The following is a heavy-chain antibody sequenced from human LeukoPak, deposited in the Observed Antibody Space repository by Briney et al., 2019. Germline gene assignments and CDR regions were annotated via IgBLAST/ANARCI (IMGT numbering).Heavy chain of an antibody. V-gene: IGHV4-59*08. Sequence: PSETLSLTCTVSRDSIRTYYWSWIRQPQGKGLEWIGYIYYSGSTNYNPSLKSRVTISVDTSKNQFSLKLSSVTAADTAVYYCSRGVSYYDSSGYYNEYFQHWGQGTLVTVSS. D-gene: IGHD3-22*01. CDR2: IYYSGST. CDR3: SRGVSYYDSSGYYNEYFQH. J-gene: IGHJ1*01. CDR1: RDSIRTYY.